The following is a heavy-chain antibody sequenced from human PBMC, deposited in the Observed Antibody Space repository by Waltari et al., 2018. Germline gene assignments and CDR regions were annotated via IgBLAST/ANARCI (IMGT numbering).Heavy chain of an antibody. CDR3: ASRLT. V-gene: IGHV3-53*01. Sequence: EVQLVDSGGGLIQPGGSLRLSCAACGFSVGSDFMMWVRRAPGKGLEWGSMIHSAAGTFYADSVKGRFTISTDNSKNTLHLQMNSLRAEDMARYYCASRLTWGQGTLVTVSS. CDR1: GFSVGSDF. CDR2: IHSAAGT. J-gene: IGHJ5*02.